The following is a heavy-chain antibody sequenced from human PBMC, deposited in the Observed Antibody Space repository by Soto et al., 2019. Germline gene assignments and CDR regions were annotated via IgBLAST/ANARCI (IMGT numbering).Heavy chain of an antibody. D-gene: IGHD3-22*01. CDR2: MNPNSGNT. CDR3: ARGVDRSGRIGLGY. J-gene: IGHJ4*02. CDR1: GYTFTSYD. Sequence: QVQLVQSGAEVQKPGASVKVSCKASGYTFTSYDINWVRQATGQGLEWLGWMNPNSGNTGCAQKFQGRVTMTRNTSISTAYMELSSLRSEDTAVYYCARGVDRSGRIGLGYWGQGTLVTVSS. V-gene: IGHV1-8*02.